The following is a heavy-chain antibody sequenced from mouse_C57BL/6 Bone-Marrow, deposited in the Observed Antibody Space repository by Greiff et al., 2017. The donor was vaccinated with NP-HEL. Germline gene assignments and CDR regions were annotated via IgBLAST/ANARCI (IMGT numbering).Heavy chain of an antibody. V-gene: IGHV14-2*01. CDR3: AREIYSNYAWFAY. CDR2: IDPEDGET. D-gene: IGHD2-5*01. CDR1: GFNIKDYY. J-gene: IGHJ3*01. Sequence: EVMLVESGAELVKPGASVKLSCTASGFNIKDYYMHWVKQRTEQGMEWIVRIDPEDGETTYTPKFQGKATITADTSSNTAYLQLSSLTSEDTAVYYCAREIYSNYAWFAYWGQGTLVTVSA.